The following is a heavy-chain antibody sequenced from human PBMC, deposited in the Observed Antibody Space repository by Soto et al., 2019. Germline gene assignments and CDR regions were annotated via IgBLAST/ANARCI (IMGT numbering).Heavy chain of an antibody. CDR3: AKDAVYKVGLCRMDS. CDR1: GFTISTFA. Sequence: EVQLLESGGGLVQPGGSLRLSCAASGFTISTFAMTWVRQAPGKGLECVSGVTGSGGQIHYADSVKGLFTISKDNYKNTLYLKMSNLRGGDRALYYCAKDAVYKVGLCRMDSWGQGTLVTVSS. J-gene: IGHJ5*02. CDR2: VTGSGGQI. V-gene: IGHV3-23*01. D-gene: IGHD1-1*01.